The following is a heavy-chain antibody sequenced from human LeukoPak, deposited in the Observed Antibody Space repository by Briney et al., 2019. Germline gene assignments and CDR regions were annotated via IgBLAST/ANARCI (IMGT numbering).Heavy chain of an antibody. CDR2: VYYSGST. CDR3: ASHRRSHGAEY. D-gene: IGHD5-18*01. V-gene: IGHV4-59*01. Sequence: SETLSLTCTVSGGSFEHYFWRWIRQPPGKGLEFIGYVYYSGSTDYRLSLKSRLTISADTSKNQFSLKLRSVTAADTAVYYCASHRRSHGAEYWGQGTLVTVSS. J-gene: IGHJ4*02. CDR1: GGSFEHYF.